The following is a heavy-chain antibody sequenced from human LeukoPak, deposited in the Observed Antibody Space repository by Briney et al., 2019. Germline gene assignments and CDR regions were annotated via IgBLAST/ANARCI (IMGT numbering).Heavy chain of an antibody. CDR2: IKSGGRST. J-gene: IGHJ4*02. CDR3: TRDFNYSSDY. CDR1: GFTFSSYW. D-gene: IGHD6-13*01. Sequence: PGGSLRLSCAASGFTFSSYWMHWVRQAPGKGLVWVSLIKSGGRSTSYADSVKGRFTISRDNAKNTLYLQMNSLRVEDTAVYYCTRDFNYSSDYWGQGTLVTVSS. V-gene: IGHV3-74*01.